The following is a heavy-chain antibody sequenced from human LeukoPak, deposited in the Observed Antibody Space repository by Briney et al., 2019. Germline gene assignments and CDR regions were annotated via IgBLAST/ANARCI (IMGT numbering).Heavy chain of an antibody. Sequence: PGGSLRLSCAASGFTFDDYAMHWVRQAPGKGLEWVSGISWNSGSIGYADSVEGRFTISRDNAKNSLYLQMNSLRAEDMALYYCAKDSSGWLAYFDYWGQGTLVTVSS. D-gene: IGHD6-19*01. CDR3: AKDSSGWLAYFDY. J-gene: IGHJ4*02. CDR1: GFTFDDYA. V-gene: IGHV3-9*03. CDR2: ISWNSGSI.